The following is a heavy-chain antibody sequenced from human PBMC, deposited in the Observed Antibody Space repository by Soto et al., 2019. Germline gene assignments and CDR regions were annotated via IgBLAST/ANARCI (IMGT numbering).Heavy chain of an antibody. J-gene: IGHJ2*01. Sequence: QVQLVQSGAEEKKPGASVKVSCKASGYTFTSYAMHWVRQAPGQRLEWMGWINAGNGNTKYSQKFQGRVTITRDTSAGTAYMELSSLRSEDTAVYYCAREALYDYYGSRYFDLWGRGTLVTVSS. CDR3: AREALYDYYGSRYFDL. CDR1: GYTFTSYA. CDR2: INAGNGNT. D-gene: IGHD3-10*01. V-gene: IGHV1-3*05.